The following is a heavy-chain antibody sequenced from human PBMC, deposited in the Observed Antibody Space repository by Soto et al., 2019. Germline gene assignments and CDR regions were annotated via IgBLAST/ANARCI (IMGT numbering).Heavy chain of an antibody. CDR1: GGFPGRYY. CDR2: IYDSGRT. Sequence: SEPMSLASTVSGGFPGRYYWSWIRQLPGKVMEWIGYIYDSGRTTYNPALRSRVTLSADTSKKQFSLKLTSVNAADAAVDYWRIGYKAARVFDYWGRGILVTV. V-gene: IGHV4-59*12. J-gene: IGHJ4*02. CDR3: RIGYKAARVFDY. D-gene: IGHD2-15*01.